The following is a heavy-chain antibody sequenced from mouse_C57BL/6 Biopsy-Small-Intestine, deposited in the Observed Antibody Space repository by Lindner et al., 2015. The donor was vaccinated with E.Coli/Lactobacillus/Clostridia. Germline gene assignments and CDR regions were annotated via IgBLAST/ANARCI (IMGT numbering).Heavy chain of an antibody. CDR2: ILPGDGDT. V-gene: IGHV1-82*01. CDR1: GYAFSTSW. J-gene: IGHJ3*01. CDR3: AERTRLAY. Sequence: VQLQESGPELVKPGASVKISCKASGYAFSTSWMNWVKQRPGKGLEWIGRILPGDGDTTYNGKFQGKATLTADKSSSIAYMQLSSLTSEDSAVYFCAERTRLAYWGQGTLVTVSA.